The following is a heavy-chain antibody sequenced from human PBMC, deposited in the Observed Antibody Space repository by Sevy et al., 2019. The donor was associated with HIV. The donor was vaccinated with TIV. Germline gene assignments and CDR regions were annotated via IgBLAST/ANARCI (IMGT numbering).Heavy chain of an antibody. CDR1: GFSFSSYG. J-gene: IGHJ4*02. CDR2: IQYDGSNK. CDR3: VKEGGGEGGDH. V-gene: IGHV3-30*02. Sequence: GGSLRLSCAASGFSFSSYGMHWVRQAPGKGLEWMSYIQYDGSNKDYADSVKRRFNISRDNSKNTLYLQMNSLRVEDAAVFYCVKEGGGEGGDHWGQGTLVTVSS. D-gene: IGHD2-21*01.